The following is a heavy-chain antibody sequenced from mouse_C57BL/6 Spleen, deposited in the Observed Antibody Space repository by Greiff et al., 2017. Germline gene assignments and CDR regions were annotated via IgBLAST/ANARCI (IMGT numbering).Heavy chain of an antibody. D-gene: IGHD1-1*01. CDR3: GVAKGGLCYAMDY. J-gene: IGHJ4*01. CDR1: GYTFTSYW. Sequence: QVQLQQPGTELVKPGASVKLSCKASGYTFTSYWMHWVKQRPGQGLEWIGNINPSNGGTNYNEKFKGKTTLTVDKSSSTAYMQLSSLTSEDSAVYYCGVAKGGLCYAMDYWGQGTSVTVSS. CDR2: INPSNGGT. V-gene: IGHV1-53*01.